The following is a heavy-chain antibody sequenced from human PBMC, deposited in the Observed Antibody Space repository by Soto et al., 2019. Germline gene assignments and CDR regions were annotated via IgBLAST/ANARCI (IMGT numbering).Heavy chain of an antibody. CDR3: ARGERVYYDYYGMDV. Sequence: QVQLVQSGAEVEKPGASVKVSCKASGYNFTTYAMLWVRQAPGQRPEWMGWINTGNGNTKYSPKFQGRVTITRDTSASTAYMELSSLKSEDTAVYYCARGERVYYDYYGMDVWGQGSTVTVS. V-gene: IGHV1-3*04. CDR1: GYNFTTYA. D-gene: IGHD6-13*01. J-gene: IGHJ6*02. CDR2: INTGNGNT.